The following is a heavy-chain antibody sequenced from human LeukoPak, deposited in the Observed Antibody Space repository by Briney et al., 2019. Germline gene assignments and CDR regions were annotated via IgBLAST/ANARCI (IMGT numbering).Heavy chain of an antibody. CDR2: ISYDGSNK. V-gene: IGHV3-30-3*01. CDR1: GFTFSSYA. CDR3: ARGGEYQLPHYYYYGMDV. Sequence: PGGSLRLSCAASGFTFSSYAMHWVRQAPGKGLEWVAVISYDGSNKYYADSVKGRFTISRDNSKNTLYLQMNSLRAEDTAVYYCARGGEYQLPHYYYYGMDVWGQGTTVTVSS. J-gene: IGHJ6*02. D-gene: IGHD2-2*01.